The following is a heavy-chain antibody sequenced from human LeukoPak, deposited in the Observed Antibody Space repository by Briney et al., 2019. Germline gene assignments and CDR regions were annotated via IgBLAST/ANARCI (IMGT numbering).Heavy chain of an antibody. V-gene: IGHV4-38-2*02. Sequence: GSLRLSCAASGFTFSSYSMNWVRQAPGKGLEWIGSIYHSGSTYYNPSLKSRVTISVDTSKNQFSLKLSSVTAADTAVYYCARDRWPIAALTGDAFDIWGQGTMVTVSS. CDR2: IYHSGST. J-gene: IGHJ3*02. CDR1: GFTFSSYS. D-gene: IGHD6-13*01. CDR3: ARDRWPIAALTGDAFDI.